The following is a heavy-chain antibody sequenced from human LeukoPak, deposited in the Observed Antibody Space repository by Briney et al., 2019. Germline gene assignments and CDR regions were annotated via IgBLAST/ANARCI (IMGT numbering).Heavy chain of an antibody. V-gene: IGHV1-2*02. J-gene: IGHJ4*02. CDR2: INPNSGGT. CDR1: GYTCTGYY. CDR3: ARGADIVVVPAAMYY. D-gene: IGHD2-2*01. Sequence: ASVKVSCKASGYTCTGYYMHWVRQAPGQGLEWMGWINPNSGGTNYAQKFQGRVTMTRDTSISTAYMELSRLRSDDTAVYYCARGADIVVVPAAMYYWGQGTLVTVSS.